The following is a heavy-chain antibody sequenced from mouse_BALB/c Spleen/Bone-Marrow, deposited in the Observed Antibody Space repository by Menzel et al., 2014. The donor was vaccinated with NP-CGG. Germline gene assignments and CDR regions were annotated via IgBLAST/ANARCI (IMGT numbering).Heavy chain of an antibody. Sequence: XLVESGPELVKPGASVKMSCXXXXXXFXXNXINXXXXXXGQGLEWIGYINPYNDVTKYNEKLKGKATLTSDMSSNTAYMEXXSLTXEDXXXXXCAKAAYYDYDGRAMDYWXQGTXVXVSX. D-gene: IGHD2-4*01. CDR2: INPYNDVT. J-gene: IGHJ4*01. CDR3: AKAAYYDYDGRAMDY. CDR1: XXXFXXNX. V-gene: IGHV1-14*01.